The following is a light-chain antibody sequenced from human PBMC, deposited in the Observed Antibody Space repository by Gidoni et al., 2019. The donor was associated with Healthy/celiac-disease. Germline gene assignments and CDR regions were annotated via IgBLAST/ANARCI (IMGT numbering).Light chain of an antibody. CDR2: DAS. CDR1: QSANTY. V-gene: IGKV3-20*01. J-gene: IGKJ5*01. CDR3: QQYASSPLT. Sequence: EIVLAQSPGTLSLTPGERATLSCRASQSANTYLAWYQQRPGQTPRLLIFDASSRATGIPDRFSGSGSGTDFTLTISRLEPQDFAVYYCQQYASSPLTFCQGTRLEIK.